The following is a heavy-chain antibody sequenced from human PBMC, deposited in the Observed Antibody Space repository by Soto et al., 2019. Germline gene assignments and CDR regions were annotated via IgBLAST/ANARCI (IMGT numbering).Heavy chain of an antibody. CDR2: VRGDNGHT. CDR1: GYTFTTHG. D-gene: IGHD2-15*01. CDR3: AIDLRYCRSGTCYREWSAP. Sequence: QVQLVRSGAEVKKPGASVKVSCKASGYTFTTHGISWVRQVPGQGLEWMGWVRGDNGHTNYAQSLQGRVTMTTDTSTNTAYMELRSLRSDDTAVYYCAIDLRYCRSGTCYREWSAPSGQGTLVTVSS. V-gene: IGHV1-18*01. J-gene: IGHJ5*02.